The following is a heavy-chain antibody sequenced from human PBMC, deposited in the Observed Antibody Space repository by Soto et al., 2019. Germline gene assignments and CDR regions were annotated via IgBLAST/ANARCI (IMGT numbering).Heavy chain of an antibody. Sequence: QVQLVESGGGVVQPGRSLRLSCAASGFTFSNYGMHWVRQAPGKGLEWVALISSDGSNKYYADSVKGRFTISRDNSKNTLYLQMNSLRAEDTAVYYCAKDGYTWGSADLWGQGTVVTVSS. CDR2: ISSDGSNK. CDR3: AKDGYTWGSADL. J-gene: IGHJ4*02. CDR1: GFTFSNYG. D-gene: IGHD5-18*01. V-gene: IGHV3-30*18.